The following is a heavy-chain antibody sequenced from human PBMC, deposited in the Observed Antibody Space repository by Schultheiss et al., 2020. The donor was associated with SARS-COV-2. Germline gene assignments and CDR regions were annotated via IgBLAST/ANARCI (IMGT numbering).Heavy chain of an antibody. CDR2: IYTSGST. V-gene: IGHV4-61*02. CDR3: ASTGDYGRYFDL. Sequence: SETLSLTCTVSGGSISSGYYWGWIRQPAGKGLEWIGRIYTSGSTNYNPSLKSRVTISVDRSKNQFSLKLSSVTAADTAVYYCASTGDYGRYFDLWGRGTLVTVSS. CDR1: GGSISSGYY. D-gene: IGHD4-17*01. J-gene: IGHJ2*01.